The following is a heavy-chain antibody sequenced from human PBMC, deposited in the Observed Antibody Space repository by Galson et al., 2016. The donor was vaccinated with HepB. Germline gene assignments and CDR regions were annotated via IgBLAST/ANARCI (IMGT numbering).Heavy chain of an antibody. CDR3: ARDPQRYCSSTSCYTGWFDL. Sequence: SLRLSCAASGFTFRSYGMHWIRQAPGKGLEWVAVIWYDESNKFYADSVKGRFTISRDNSKNTLYLQMNSLTADDTAMYYCARDPQRYCSSTSCYTGWFDLWGQGTLVTVSS. CDR1: GFTFRSYG. CDR2: IWYDESNK. J-gene: IGHJ5*02. V-gene: IGHV3-33*01. D-gene: IGHD2-2*01.